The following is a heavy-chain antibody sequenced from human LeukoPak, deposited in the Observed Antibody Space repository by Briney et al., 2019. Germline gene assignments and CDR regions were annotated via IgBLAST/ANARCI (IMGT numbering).Heavy chain of an antibody. D-gene: IGHD3-3*01. Sequence: SETLSLTCSVSGGSISSYYWSWIRQPAGKGLEWIGRTYTTGSTDYNPPLKSRVTMSVDTSKNQFSLNLSSVTAADTAVYYCARDVRGWSGFGYWGQGTLVTVSS. V-gene: IGHV4-4*07. J-gene: IGHJ4*02. CDR1: GGSISSYY. CDR3: ARDVRGWSGFGY. CDR2: TYTTGST.